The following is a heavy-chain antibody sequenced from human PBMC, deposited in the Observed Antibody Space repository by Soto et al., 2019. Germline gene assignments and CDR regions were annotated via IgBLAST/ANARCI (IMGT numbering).Heavy chain of an antibody. D-gene: IGHD3-9*01. CDR3: GRGWFNFDY. J-gene: IGHJ4*02. V-gene: IGHV1-2*04. CDR1: GYTFTGYY. CDR2: INPNSGGT. Sequence: ASVKVSCKTSGYTFTGYYIHWVRQAPGQGLEWMGWINPNSGGTNYAQKFQGWVTMTRDTSISTAYMELSRLKSDDTAVYYCGRGWFNFDYWGQGTLVTVSS.